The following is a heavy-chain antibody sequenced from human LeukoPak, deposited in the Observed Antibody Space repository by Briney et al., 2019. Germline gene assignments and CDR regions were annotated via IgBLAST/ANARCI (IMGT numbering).Heavy chain of an antibody. J-gene: IGHJ5*02. Sequence: GASVKVSCKASGYTFTGYYMRWVRQAPGQGLEWMGWINPNSGGTNYAQKFQGRVTMTRDTSISTAYMELSRLRSDDTAVYYCARAVAGTHWVFDPWGQGTLVTVSS. V-gene: IGHV1-2*02. CDR1: GYTFTGYY. CDR2: INPNSGGT. CDR3: ARAVAGTHWVFDP. D-gene: IGHD6-19*01.